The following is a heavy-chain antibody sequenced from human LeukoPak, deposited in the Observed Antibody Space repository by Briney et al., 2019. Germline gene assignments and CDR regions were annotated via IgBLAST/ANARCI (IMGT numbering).Heavy chain of an antibody. CDR2: IWYDGSNK. V-gene: IGHV3-33*01. CDR1: GFTFSSYG. J-gene: IGHJ3*02. Sequence: GGSLRLSCAASGFTFSSYGMHWVRQAPGKGLEWVAVIWYDGSNKYYADSVKGRFTISRDNSKNTLYLQMNSLRAEDTAVYYCAREVGAKSEAAFDIWGQGTMATVSS. CDR3: AREVGAKSEAAFDI. D-gene: IGHD1-26*01.